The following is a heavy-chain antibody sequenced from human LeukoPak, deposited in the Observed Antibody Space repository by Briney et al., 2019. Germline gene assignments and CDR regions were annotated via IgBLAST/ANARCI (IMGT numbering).Heavy chain of an antibody. D-gene: IGHD6-6*01. CDR2: ISSSSSTI. Sequence: PGGSLRLSCAASGFTFTSYSMNWVRQAPGKGLEWVSYISSSSSTIYYADSVKGRFTISRDNAKNSLYLQMNSLRAEDTAVYYCSLSAARNGYWGQGTLVTVSS. CDR3: SLSAARNGY. V-gene: IGHV3-48*01. CDR1: GFTFTSYS. J-gene: IGHJ4*02.